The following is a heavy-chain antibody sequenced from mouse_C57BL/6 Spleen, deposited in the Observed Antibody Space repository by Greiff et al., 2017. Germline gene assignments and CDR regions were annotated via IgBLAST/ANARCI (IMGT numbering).Heavy chain of an antibody. CDR3: ASDYASYFDY. Sequence: VQLKESGGGLVKPGGSLKLSCAASGFTFSDYGMHWVRQAPEKGLEWVAYISSGSSTIYYADTVKGRFTISRDNAKNTLFLQMTSLRSEDTAMYYCASDYASYFDYWGQGTTLTVSS. CDR1: GFTFSDYG. J-gene: IGHJ2*01. CDR2: ISSGSSTI. V-gene: IGHV5-17*01. D-gene: IGHD2-13*01.